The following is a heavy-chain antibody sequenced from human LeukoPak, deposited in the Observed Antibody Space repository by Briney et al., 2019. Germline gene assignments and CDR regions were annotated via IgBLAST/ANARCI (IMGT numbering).Heavy chain of an antibody. D-gene: IGHD3-22*01. CDR3: ARVSYYYDSSGYYRGVDY. CDR1: GFTFSSYE. CDR2: ISSSGSTI. V-gene: IGHV3-48*03. Sequence: QPGGSLRLSCAASGFTFSSYEMNWVRQAPGKGLEWVSYISSSGSTIYYADSVKGRFTISRDNAKNSLYLQMNSLRAEDTAVYYCARVSYYYDSSGYYRGVDYWGQGTLVTVSS. J-gene: IGHJ4*02.